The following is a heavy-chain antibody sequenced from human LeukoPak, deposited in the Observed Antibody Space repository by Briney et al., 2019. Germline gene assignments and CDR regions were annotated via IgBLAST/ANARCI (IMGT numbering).Heavy chain of an antibody. D-gene: IGHD3-22*01. Sequence: GGSLRLSCVASGFTFRSYAMSWVRQAPGKGLEWVSGISWNSVSRGYADSVKGRFTISRDNAKNSLYLQMNSLRAEDTALYYCAKGSSGYYYVFDQWGQGTLVTVSS. CDR2: ISWNSVSR. CDR3: AKGSSGYYYVFDQ. J-gene: IGHJ4*02. CDR1: GFTFRSYA. V-gene: IGHV3-9*01.